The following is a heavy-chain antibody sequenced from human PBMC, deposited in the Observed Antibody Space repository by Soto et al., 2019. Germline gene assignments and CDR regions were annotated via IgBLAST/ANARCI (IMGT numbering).Heavy chain of an antibody. CDR2: ISAYNGNT. CDR3: ARDKRQPWELLTSYYYYGMDV. J-gene: IGHJ6*02. D-gene: IGHD1-26*01. CDR1: CYTFTSYG. V-gene: IGHV1-18*04. Sequence: ASVKFSCTASCYTFTSYGIIWVRQAPGQGLEWMGWISAYNGNTNYAQKLQGRVTMTTDTSTSTAYMELRSLRSDDTAVYYCARDKRQPWELLTSYYYYGMDVWGQGTTVTVSS.